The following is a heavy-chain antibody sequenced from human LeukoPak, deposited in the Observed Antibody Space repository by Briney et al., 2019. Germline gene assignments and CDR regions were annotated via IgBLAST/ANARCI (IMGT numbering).Heavy chain of an antibody. CDR1: GFTFTTYW. Sequence: GGSLRLSCAASGFTFTTYWMSWVRQAPGKGLEWVANIKQDGTEKYYVDSVKGRFTISRDNAKNSLYLQMNSLRAEDTAVYYCVRRAGAYTHPYDYWGQGTLVTVS. D-gene: IGHD3-16*01. V-gene: IGHV3-7*03. CDR3: VRRAGAYTHPYDY. J-gene: IGHJ4*02. CDR2: IKQDGTEK.